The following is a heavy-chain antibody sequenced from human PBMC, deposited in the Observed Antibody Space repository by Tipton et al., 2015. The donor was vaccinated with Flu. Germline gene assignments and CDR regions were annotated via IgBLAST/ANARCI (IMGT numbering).Heavy chain of an antibody. CDR3: ARVEVNIVVKGYMDV. CDR1: GYTFTSYD. CDR2: MNPNSGNT. Sequence: QLVQSGAEVKKPGASVKVSCKASGYTFTSYDINWVRQATGQGLEWMGWMNPNSGNTGYAQKFQGRVTMTTDTSTSTAYMELRSLRSDDTAVYYCARVEVNIVVKGYMDVWGKGTTVTVSS. J-gene: IGHJ6*03. D-gene: IGHD2-15*01. V-gene: IGHV1-8*01.